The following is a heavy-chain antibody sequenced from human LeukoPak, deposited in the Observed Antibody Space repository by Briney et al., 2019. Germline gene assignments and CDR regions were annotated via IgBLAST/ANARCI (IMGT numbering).Heavy chain of an antibody. CDR2: IYYSGST. CDR3: ARSQYDFWSGSAYGMDV. V-gene: IGHV4-59*01. CDR1: GGSISSYY. D-gene: IGHD3-3*01. Sequence: SETLSLTCTVSGGSISSYYWSWTRQPPGKGLEWIGYIYYSGSTNYNPSLKSRVTISVDTSKNQFSLKLSSVTAADTAVYYCARSQYDFWSGSAYGMDVWGQGTTVTVSS. J-gene: IGHJ6*02.